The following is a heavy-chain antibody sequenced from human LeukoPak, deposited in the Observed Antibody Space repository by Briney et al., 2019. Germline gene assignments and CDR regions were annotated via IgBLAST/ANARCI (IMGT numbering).Heavy chain of an antibody. J-gene: IGHJ3*02. Sequence: ASVKVSCKVSGYILSAISMHWVRQSPGKGLEWMGGLDPGQGETVYAQKFQGRVTMTEDTSTDTAYMELSSLRSEDTAVYYCARGVVAVAFDIWGQGTMVTVSS. CDR1: GYILSAIS. D-gene: IGHD5-12*01. CDR3: ARGVVAVAFDI. CDR2: LDPGQGET. V-gene: IGHV1-24*01.